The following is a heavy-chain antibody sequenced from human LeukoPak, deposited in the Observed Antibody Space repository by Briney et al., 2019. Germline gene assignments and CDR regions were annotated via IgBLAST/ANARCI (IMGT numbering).Heavy chain of an antibody. D-gene: IGHD2-8*01. CDR1: GGTFSIYA. CDR3: ASYCTNGVCYTSYYGMDV. CDR2: IIPIFGTA. Sequence: SVKVSCKASGGTFSIYAISWVRQAPGQGLEWMGGIIPIFGTANYAQKFQGRVTITADESTSTAYMELSSLRSEDTAVYYCASYCTNGVCYTSYYGMDVWGQGTTVTVSS. V-gene: IGHV1-69*13. J-gene: IGHJ6*02.